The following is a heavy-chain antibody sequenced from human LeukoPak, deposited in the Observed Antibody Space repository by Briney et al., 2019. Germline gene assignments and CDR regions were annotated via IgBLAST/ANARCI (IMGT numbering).Heavy chain of an antibody. D-gene: IGHD2-2*01. J-gene: IGHJ6*03. Sequence: SETLSLTCTVSGGSVSSWYWSWIRQPPGKGLECIGYIYDSGNTKYNPSLKSRATISLDTPKSLFSLKLTSVTAADTAMYYCAKSRYGSTSTNYYMDVWGKGTTVTVSS. CDR2: IYDSGNT. CDR3: AKSRYGSTSTNYYMDV. V-gene: IGHV4-59*02. CDR1: GGSVSSWY.